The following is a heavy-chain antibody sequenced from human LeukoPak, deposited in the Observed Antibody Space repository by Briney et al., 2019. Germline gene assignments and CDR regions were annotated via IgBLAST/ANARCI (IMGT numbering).Heavy chain of an antibody. CDR1: GFTFSTYT. CDR2: ISSSGGST. V-gene: IGHV3-64*01. CDR3: VRRAPGFSSGWLDY. Sequence: GGSLRLSCAASGFTFSTYTMNWVRQAPGKGLEYVSAISSSGGSTFYANSVKGRFTISRDNLKNTLYLQMGSLRAEDMALYYCVRRAPGFSSGWLDYWGQGTLVTVSS. D-gene: IGHD6-19*01. J-gene: IGHJ4*02.